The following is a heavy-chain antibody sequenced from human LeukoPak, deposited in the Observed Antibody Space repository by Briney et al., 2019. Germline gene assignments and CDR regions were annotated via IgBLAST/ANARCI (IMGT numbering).Heavy chain of an antibody. CDR1: GGSISSSSYY. D-gene: IGHD1-26*01. J-gene: IGHJ5*02. Sequence: SETLSLTCTVSGGSISSSSYYWGWIRQPPGKGLEWIGSIYYSGSTYYNPSLKSRVTISVHTSKNQFSLKLSSVTAADTAVYYCAKNGQSGFSFDPWGQGTLVTVSS. V-gene: IGHV4-39*01. CDR3: AKNGQSGFSFDP. CDR2: IYYSGST.